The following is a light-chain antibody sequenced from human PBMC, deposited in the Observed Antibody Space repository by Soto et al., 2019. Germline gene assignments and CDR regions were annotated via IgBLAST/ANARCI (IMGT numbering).Light chain of an antibody. CDR2: EVV. Sequence: HFVLAQPPSSSGSPGQSVTISCTGTKNDSGVYDFVSWYQHHPGKAPRLIIYEVVQRPSGVPDRFSGSKSGNTVSLTVSGLQAADEAHYFCKSYAGSNTYVLGSGTKVNVL. CDR1: KNDSGVYDF. CDR3: KSYAGSNTYV. V-gene: IGLV2-8*01. J-gene: IGLJ1*01.